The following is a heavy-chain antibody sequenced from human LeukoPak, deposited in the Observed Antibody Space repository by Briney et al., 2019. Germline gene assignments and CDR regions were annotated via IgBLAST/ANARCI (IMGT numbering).Heavy chain of an antibody. Sequence: GGSLRLSCAASGFTFSAYGMHWVRQAPGKGLEWVTFIQNDKSNQYYAASVKGRFTISRDNSKNTVSLQMNSLRAEDTALYYCARDLDWGAFDAWGQGTLVTVSS. CDR3: ARDLDWGAFDA. CDR1: GFTFSAYG. D-gene: IGHD3-9*01. CDR2: IQNDKSNQ. J-gene: IGHJ5*02. V-gene: IGHV3-30*02.